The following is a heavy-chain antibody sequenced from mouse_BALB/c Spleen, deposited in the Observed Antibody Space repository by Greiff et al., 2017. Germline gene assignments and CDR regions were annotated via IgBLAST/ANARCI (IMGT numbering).Heavy chain of an antibody. Sequence: VQLKESGPGLVAPSQSLSITCTVSGFPLTSYGVHWVRQPPGKGLEWLGVIWAGGSTNYNSALMSRLSISKDNSKSQVFLKMNSLQTDDTAMYYCARGGYGNYPFAYWGQGTLVTVSA. CDR3: ARGGYGNYPFAY. J-gene: IGHJ3*01. CDR1: GFPLTSYG. CDR2: IWAGGST. D-gene: IGHD2-1*01. V-gene: IGHV2-9*02.